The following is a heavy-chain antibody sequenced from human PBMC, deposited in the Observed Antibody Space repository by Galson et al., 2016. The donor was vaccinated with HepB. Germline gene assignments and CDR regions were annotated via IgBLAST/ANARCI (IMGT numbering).Heavy chain of an antibody. CDR3: AKDEGFYNGMDF. V-gene: IGHV4-61*01. J-gene: IGHJ6*02. CDR1: GGSVISASHY. Sequence: SLTCTVSGGSVISASHYLSWVRQPTGKGLEWIGYISDSESTNYNPSLKGRVTISLDRSKNQFSLRLNSVIAADTAVYYCAKDEGFYNGMDFWGQGTTVTVSS. D-gene: IGHD2-2*02. CDR2: ISDSEST.